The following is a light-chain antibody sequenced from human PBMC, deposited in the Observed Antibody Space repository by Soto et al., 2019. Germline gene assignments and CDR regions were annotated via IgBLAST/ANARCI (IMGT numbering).Light chain of an antibody. V-gene: IGKV1-12*01. CDR2: RAS. CDR3: QQTTTFPLT. J-gene: IGKJ4*01. Sequence: DLQMTQSPSSVSASVGDRVTITCRASQGITSWLAWYQQKPGKAPKLLIYRASNLQSGVPSRFSGRGSGTDFTLTISGLQPADFATYYCQQTTTFPLTFGGGTKVEIK. CDR1: QGITSW.